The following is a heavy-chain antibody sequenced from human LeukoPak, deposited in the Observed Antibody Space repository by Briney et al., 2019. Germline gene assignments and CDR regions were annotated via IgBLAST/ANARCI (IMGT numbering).Heavy chain of an antibody. CDR1: GFSMRKHW. J-gene: IGHJ6*02. D-gene: IGHD5-18*01. CDR2: IKQAESER. CDR3: ARGRFNYGWGMDV. Sequence: PGESVTLSCGVSGFSMRKHWMSCVPQAPGKGLEGGANIKQAESERFYVDSVRDRFIISRENAESSVYLKMNSLRAEDTAVYYCARGRFNYGWGMDVWGQGKTVIVSS. V-gene: IGHV3-7*01.